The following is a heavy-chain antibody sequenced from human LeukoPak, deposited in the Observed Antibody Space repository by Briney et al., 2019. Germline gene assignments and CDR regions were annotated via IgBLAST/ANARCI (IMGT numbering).Heavy chain of an antibody. V-gene: IGHV4-39*01. D-gene: IGHD3-16*01. CDR2: IHYSGST. CDR3: ARGRRSHTILRSSLFDY. J-gene: IGHJ4*02. Sequence: PSETLSLTCIVSGGSISSSSSDYWGWIRQPPGKGLEWIGNIHYSGSTNYNPSLKSRVTIAVDTSQKQFSLKLSSVTAADTAVYYCARGRRSHTILRSSLFDYWGQGTLVTVSS. CDR1: GGSISSSSSDY.